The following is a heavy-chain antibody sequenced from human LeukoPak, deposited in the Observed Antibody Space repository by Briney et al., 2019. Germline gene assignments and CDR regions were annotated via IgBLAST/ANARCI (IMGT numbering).Heavy chain of an antibody. Sequence: ASVKVSCKASGYTFTSYGISWVRQAPGQGLEWMGWMNPNSGNTGYAQKFQGRVTMTRNTSISTAYMELSSLRSEDTAVYYCARGRGYSYGYSSGDYWGQGTLVTVSS. V-gene: IGHV1-8*02. CDR2: MNPNSGNT. D-gene: IGHD5-18*01. CDR1: GYTFTSYG. J-gene: IGHJ4*02. CDR3: ARGRGYSYGYSSGDY.